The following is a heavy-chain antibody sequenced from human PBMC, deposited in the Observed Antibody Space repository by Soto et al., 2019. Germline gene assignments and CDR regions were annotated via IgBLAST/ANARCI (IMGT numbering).Heavy chain of an antibody. V-gene: IGHV4-39*01. CDR1: GGSISSSSYY. Sequence: PSETLSLTCTVSGGSISSSSYYWGWIRQPPGKGLEWIGSIYYSGSTYYNPSLKSRVTISVDTSKNQFSLKLSSVTAADTAVYYCARTNFGVVPSHNWFDPWGQGTLVT. CDR2: IYYSGST. CDR3: ARTNFGVVPSHNWFDP. D-gene: IGHD3-3*01. J-gene: IGHJ5*02.